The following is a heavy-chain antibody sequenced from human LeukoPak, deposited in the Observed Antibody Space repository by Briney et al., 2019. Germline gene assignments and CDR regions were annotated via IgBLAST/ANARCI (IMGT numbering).Heavy chain of an antibody. Sequence: ASVKVSCKASGYTFTSYYMHWVRQAPGQGLEWMGWMNPNSGNTGYAQKFQGRVTMTRNTSINTAYMELSSLRSEDTAVYYCARVGDYYDSSDYLSWGQGALVTVSS. CDR3: ARVGDYYDSSDYLS. CDR2: MNPNSGNT. V-gene: IGHV1-8*02. CDR1: GYTFTSYY. J-gene: IGHJ5*02. D-gene: IGHD3-22*01.